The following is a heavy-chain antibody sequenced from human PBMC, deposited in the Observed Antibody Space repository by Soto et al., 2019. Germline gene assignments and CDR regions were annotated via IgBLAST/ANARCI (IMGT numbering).Heavy chain of an antibody. CDR1: GFTVSSNY. CDR2: IYSGGST. CDR3: ARDTEGYCSGGSCDY. D-gene: IGHD2-15*01. J-gene: IGHJ4*02. V-gene: IGHV3-66*01. Sequence: EVQLVESGGGLVQPGGSLRLSCAASGFTVSSNYMSWVRQAPGKGLEWVSVIYSGGSTYYADSVKGRFTISRDNSKNTLYLQMNSLRAEDTAVYYCARDTEGYCSGGSCDYWRQGTLVTVSS.